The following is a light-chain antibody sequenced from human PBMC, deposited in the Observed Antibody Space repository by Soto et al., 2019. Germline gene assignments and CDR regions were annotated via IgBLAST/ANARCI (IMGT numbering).Light chain of an antibody. J-gene: IGLJ2*01. V-gene: IGLV1-44*01. CDR2: SND. Sequence: QSVLTQPPSASGTPGQRVSISCSGGSSNIGTNTVNWYQHLPGTAPKLLIFSNDERPSRVPDRFSGSKSGTSASLAISGLQYDDEADYYCATWDDSLNGVVFGGGTKLTVL. CDR3: ATWDDSLNGVV. CDR1: SSNIGTNT.